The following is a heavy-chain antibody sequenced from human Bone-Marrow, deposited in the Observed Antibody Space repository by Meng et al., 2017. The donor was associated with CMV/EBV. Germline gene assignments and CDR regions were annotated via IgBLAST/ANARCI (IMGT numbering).Heavy chain of an antibody. CDR1: GGSISSSSYY. Sequence: SETLSLTCTVSGGSISSSSYYWGWLRQPPGKGLEWIGYIYYSGSTNYNPSLKSRVTISVDTSKNQFSLKLSSVTAADTAVYYCASDWGSSWSYGMDVWGQGTTVTIYS. V-gene: IGHV4-61*05. CDR2: IYYSGST. CDR3: ASDWGSSWSYGMDV. D-gene: IGHD6-13*01. J-gene: IGHJ6*02.